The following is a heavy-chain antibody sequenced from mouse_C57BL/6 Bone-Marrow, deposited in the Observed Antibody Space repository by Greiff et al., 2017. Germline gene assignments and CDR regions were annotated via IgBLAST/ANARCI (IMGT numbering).Heavy chain of an antibody. CDR1: GFNIKDDY. D-gene: IGHD2-5*01. CDR2: IDPENGDT. J-gene: IGHJ2*01. CDR3: TTGYYSNYVLFDY. V-gene: IGHV14-4*01. Sequence: VHVKQSGAELVRPGASVKLSCTASGFNIKDDYMHWVKQRPEQGLEWIGWIDPENGDTEYASKFQGKATITADPSSNTAYLQLSSLTSEDTAVYYRTTGYYSNYVLFDYWGQGTTLTVSS.